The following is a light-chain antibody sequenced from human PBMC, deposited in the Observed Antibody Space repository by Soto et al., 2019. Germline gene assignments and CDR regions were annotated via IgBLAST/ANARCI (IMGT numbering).Light chain of an antibody. V-gene: IGKV3-20*01. CDR1: PTMITPY. CDR2: GAY. Sequence: EIVMMQSPATLSLSPGQKAPLSWRTSPTMITPYLCWYQQPPGQATRLLIHGAYTRAPGIPDRFSGSGSGTDFTLTINRVEPEDSAVYYCLQYGRSPTFGPGTKVDI. CDR3: LQYGRSPT. J-gene: IGKJ3*01.